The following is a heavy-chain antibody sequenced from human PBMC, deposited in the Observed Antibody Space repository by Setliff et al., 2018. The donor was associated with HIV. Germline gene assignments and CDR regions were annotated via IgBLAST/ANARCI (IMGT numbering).Heavy chain of an antibody. V-gene: IGHV3-7*01. J-gene: IGHJ3*01. Sequence: GGSLRLSCAASGFSFRSYWMTWLRQAPGKGLEWVANIQDEGVKNYVDSVKGRFTVSRDNVNNLLYLQMNNLRPEDTAVYYCARDADYSDSIAYFDAYDLWGRGTMVT. CDR3: ARDADYSDSIAYFDAYDL. D-gene: IGHD2-21*01. CDR1: GFSFRSYW. CDR2: IQDEGVK.